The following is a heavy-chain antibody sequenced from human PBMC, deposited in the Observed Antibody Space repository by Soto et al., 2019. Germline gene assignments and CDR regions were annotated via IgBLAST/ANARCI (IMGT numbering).Heavy chain of an antibody. Sequence: SVKVSCKASGGTFSSHAISWVRQAPGQGLEWMGGIIPIFGTANYAQKFQGRVTITADESTSTAYMELSSLRSEDTAVYYCARGGTVVVVAATRAFDIWGQGTMVTVSS. V-gene: IGHV1-69*13. CDR2: IIPIFGTA. J-gene: IGHJ3*02. D-gene: IGHD2-15*01. CDR3: ARGGTVVVVAATRAFDI. CDR1: GGTFSSHA.